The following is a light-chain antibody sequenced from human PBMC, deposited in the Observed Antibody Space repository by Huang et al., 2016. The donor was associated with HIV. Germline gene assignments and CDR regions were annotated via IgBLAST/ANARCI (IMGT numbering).Light chain of an antibody. CDR1: HDIKNY. CDR2: DSS. CDR3: QKYDNLPYT. Sequence: DIQMTQSPSSLSAYVGDRVTITCQASHDIKNYLGWYQLKPGKGPRLLIYDSSNLETGVPSRFSVSRSGTDFTLTISSLQPEDIATYYCQKYDNLPYTFGQGTKLEIK. V-gene: IGKV1-33*01. J-gene: IGKJ2*01.